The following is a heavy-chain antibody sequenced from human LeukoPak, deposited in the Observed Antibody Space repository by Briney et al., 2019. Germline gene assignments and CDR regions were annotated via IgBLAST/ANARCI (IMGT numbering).Heavy chain of an antibody. CDR2: ISGSGGST. Sequence: PGGSLRLSCAASGFNFSGYYMSWVRQAPGKGLEWVSAISGSGGSTYYADSVKGRFTISRDNSNNTLYLQMNSLRAEDTAVYYCAKETYIYRDFDSWGQGTLVTVSS. CDR1: GFNFSGYY. CDR3: AKETYIYRDFDS. D-gene: IGHD3-9*01. J-gene: IGHJ4*02. V-gene: IGHV3-23*01.